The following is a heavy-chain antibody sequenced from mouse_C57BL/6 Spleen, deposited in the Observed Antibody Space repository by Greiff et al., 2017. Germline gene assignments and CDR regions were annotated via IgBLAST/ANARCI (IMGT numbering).Heavy chain of an antibody. J-gene: IGHJ3*01. CDR1: GYAFSSYW. CDR3: ARSGGYYPWWFAY. V-gene: IGHV1-80*01. CDR2: IYPGDGDT. Sequence: VKLQESGAELVKPGASVKISCKASGYAFSSYWMNWVKQRPGKGLEWIGQIYPGDGDTNYNGKFKGKATLTADKSSSTAYMQLSSLTSEDSAVYYCARSGGYYPWWFAYWGQGTLVTVSA. D-gene: IGHD2-3*01.